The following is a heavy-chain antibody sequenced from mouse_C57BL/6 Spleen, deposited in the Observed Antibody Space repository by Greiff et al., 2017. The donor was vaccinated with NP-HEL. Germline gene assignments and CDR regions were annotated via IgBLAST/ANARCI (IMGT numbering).Heavy chain of an antibody. J-gene: IGHJ4*01. CDR1: GFNIKNTY. V-gene: IGHV14-3*01. Sequence: VQLQQPVAELVRPGASVKLSCTASGFNIKNTYMHWVKQRPEQGLEWIGRIDPANGNTKYAPKFQGKATITADTSSNTAYLQLSSLTSEDTAIYYCARSVYYGSSYHYYAMDYGGQGTSVTGAS. CDR3: ARSVYYGSSYHYYAMDY. CDR2: IDPANGNT. D-gene: IGHD1-1*01.